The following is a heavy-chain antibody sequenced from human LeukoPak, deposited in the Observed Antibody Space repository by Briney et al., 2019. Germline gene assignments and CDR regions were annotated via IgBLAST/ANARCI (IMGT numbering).Heavy chain of an antibody. V-gene: IGHV3-23*01. D-gene: IGHD3-9*01. Sequence: GSLRLSCAASGFTFSSYAMSWVRQAPGKGLEWVSGISGSASSTYYAESVKGRFTISRDNSKNTLYPQMNSLRAEDTAVYYCAKHLTGYYKAYFDYWGQGTLVTVSS. CDR1: GFTFSSYA. CDR3: AKHLTGYYKAYFDY. CDR2: ISGSASST. J-gene: IGHJ4*02.